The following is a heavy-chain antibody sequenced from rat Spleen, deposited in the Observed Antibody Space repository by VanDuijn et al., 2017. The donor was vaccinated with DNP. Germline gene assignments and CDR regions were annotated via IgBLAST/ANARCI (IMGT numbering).Heavy chain of an antibody. CDR1: GFSFNTYD. CDR2: ISYDGSSS. D-gene: IGHD1-6*01. J-gene: IGHJ2*01. V-gene: IGHV5-20*01. Sequence: EVQLVESGGGVVQPGRSIKLSCAASGFSFNTYDMAWVRQAPKKGLEWVASISYDGSSSNYRDSVKGRFTISRDNAKNSLYLHMDSLRPEDTATYYCTPYYGYYWGQGVLVTVSS. CDR3: TPYYGYY.